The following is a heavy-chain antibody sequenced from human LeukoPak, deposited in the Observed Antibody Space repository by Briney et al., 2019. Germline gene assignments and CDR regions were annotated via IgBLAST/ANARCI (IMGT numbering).Heavy chain of an antibody. CDR2: VSYSGST. D-gene: IGHD2-15*01. CDR3: ARAEPSFCSGGSCSSWIDAFDI. CDR1: GGSINSGAYF. Sequence: SQTLSLTCTVSGGSINSGAYFWFWIRQHPVKGLEWFGYVSYSGSTYFNPSLKSRTSISLDTSKNQFSLRLDSVTAADTAMYYCARAEPSFCSGGSCSSWIDAFDIWGQGTMVTVSS. J-gene: IGHJ3*02. V-gene: IGHV4-31*03.